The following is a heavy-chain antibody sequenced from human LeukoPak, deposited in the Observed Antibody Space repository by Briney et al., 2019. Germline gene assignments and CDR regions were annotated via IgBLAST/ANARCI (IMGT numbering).Heavy chain of an antibody. D-gene: IGHD2-2*01. V-gene: IGHV1-69*01. CDR2: IIPMVGTA. J-gene: IGHJ4*02. CDR1: GGTFSTYA. CDR3: ARDLYCNRTSCSV. Sequence: ASVKVSCKASGGTFSTYAISWVRQAPGQGLEWVGVIIPMVGTATYAQRFQGRVTITADESTSTAYMELSSLRSEDTAVYYCARDLYCNRTSCSVWGQGTLVIVSS.